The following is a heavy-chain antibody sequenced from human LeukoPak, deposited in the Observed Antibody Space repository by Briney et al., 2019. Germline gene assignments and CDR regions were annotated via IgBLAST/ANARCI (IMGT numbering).Heavy chain of an antibody. V-gene: IGHV3-74*01. J-gene: IGHJ5*02. CDR1: GFTFSDYW. Sequence: VGSLRLSCAASGFTFSDYWMHWVRQAPGKGLVWVSRINGDGNITRYADSVKGRFTVSRDNAKDTVFLQMNSLRAEDTAVYYCTRDPFSGSYYPWGQGTLVTVSS. CDR2: INGDGNIT. D-gene: IGHD1-26*01. CDR3: TRDPFSGSYYP.